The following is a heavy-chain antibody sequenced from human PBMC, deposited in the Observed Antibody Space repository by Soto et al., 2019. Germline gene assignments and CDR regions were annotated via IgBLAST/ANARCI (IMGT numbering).Heavy chain of an antibody. CDR2: ISGSGGST. V-gene: IGHV3-23*01. CDR3: AKASGGYYDYIWGNLRGDSDAFDI. Sequence: GGSLRLSCAASGFTFSSYAMSWVRQAPGKGLEWVSAISGSGGSTYYADSVKGRFTISRDNSKNTLYLQMNSLRAEDTAVYYCAKASGGYYDYIWGNLRGDSDAFDIWGQGTMVTVSS. D-gene: IGHD3-16*01. CDR1: GFTFSSYA. J-gene: IGHJ3*02.